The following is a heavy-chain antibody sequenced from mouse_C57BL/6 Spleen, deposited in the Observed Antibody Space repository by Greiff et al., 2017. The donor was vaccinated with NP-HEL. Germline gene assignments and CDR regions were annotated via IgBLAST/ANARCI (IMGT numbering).Heavy chain of an antibody. CDR2: IYPGDGDT. CDR3: ARTGPHAMDY. V-gene: IGHV1-80*01. J-gene: IGHJ4*01. CDR1: GYAFSSYW. D-gene: IGHD4-1*01. Sequence: VQVVESGAELVKPGASVKISCKASGYAFSSYWMNWVKQRPGKGLEWIGQIYPGDGDTNYNGKFKGKATLTADKSSSTAYMQLSSLTSEDSAVYFCARTGPHAMDYWGQGTSVTVSS.